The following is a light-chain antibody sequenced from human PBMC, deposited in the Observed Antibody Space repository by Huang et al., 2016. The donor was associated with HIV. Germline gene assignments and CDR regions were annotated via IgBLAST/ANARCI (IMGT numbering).Light chain of an antibody. CDR1: HIVDSN. J-gene: IGKJ4*01. CDR3: QQYNKWPPLT. Sequence: EIVMTQSPATLSVSPGERATLSCRASHIVDSNLAWYQQKPGQAPRLLIYDASTRATGGPARFSGRGSETDFTLTISSLQSEDFAVYYCQQYNKWPPLTFGGGTKVEIK. V-gene: IGKV3-15*01. CDR2: DAS.